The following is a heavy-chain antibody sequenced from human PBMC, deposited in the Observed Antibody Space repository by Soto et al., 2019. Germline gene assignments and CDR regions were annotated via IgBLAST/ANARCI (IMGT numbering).Heavy chain of an antibody. CDR1: GYTFTSYA. D-gene: IGHD1-7*01. Sequence: ASVKVSCKASGYTFTSYAMHWVRQAPGQRLEWMGWINAGNGNTKYSQKFQGRVTITRDTSASTAYMELSSLRSEDTAVYYCARDLAGITGTTVWLDPWGQGTLVTVYS. CDR2: INAGNGNT. J-gene: IGHJ5*02. CDR3: ARDLAGITGTTVWLDP. V-gene: IGHV1-3*01.